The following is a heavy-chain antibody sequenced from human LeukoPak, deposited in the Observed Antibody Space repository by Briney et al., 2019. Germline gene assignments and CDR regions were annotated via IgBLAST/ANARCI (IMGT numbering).Heavy chain of an antibody. CDR1: GGSISSYY. J-gene: IGHJ5*02. Sequence: SETLSLTCTVSGGSISSYYWSWIRQPPGKGLEWSGYIYYSGSTNYNPSLKSRVTISVDTSKNQFSLKLSSVTAADTAVYYCARFIAAAGNNWFDPWGQGTLVTVSS. D-gene: IGHD6-13*01. CDR3: ARFIAAAGNNWFDP. V-gene: IGHV4-59*01. CDR2: IYYSGST.